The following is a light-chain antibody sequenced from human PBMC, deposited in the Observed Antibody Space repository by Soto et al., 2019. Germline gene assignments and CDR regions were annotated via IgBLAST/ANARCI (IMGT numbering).Light chain of an antibody. CDR2: EVR. CDR1: SRDVGGFDS. J-gene: IGLJ2*01. V-gene: IGLV2-14*01. CDR3: SSYANTNTLL. Sequence: QSVLTQPASVSGSPGQSITISCTGTSRDVGGFDSVSWYQHHPGKAPKIILYEVRTRPSGISDRFSGSKSGNTASLTISGLLSEDEADYYCSSYANTNTLLFGGGTKLTVL.